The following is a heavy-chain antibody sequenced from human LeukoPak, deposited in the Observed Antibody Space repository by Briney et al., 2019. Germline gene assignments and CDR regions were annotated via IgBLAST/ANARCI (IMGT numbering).Heavy chain of an antibody. D-gene: IGHD4-17*01. Sequence: GGSLRLSCAASGFTFSSYWMHWVRHAPGKGLVWVSRINSDGSSPSYADSVKGRFTISRDNAKNTLYLQMNSLRAEDTAVYYCARDTDTVTTILDYWGQGTLVTVSS. CDR2: INSDGSSP. J-gene: IGHJ4*02. V-gene: IGHV3-74*01. CDR1: GFTFSSYW. CDR3: ARDTDTVTTILDY.